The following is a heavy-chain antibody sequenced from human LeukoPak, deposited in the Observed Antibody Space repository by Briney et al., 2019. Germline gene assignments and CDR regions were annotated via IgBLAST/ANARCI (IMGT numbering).Heavy chain of an antibody. D-gene: IGHD2-2*01. CDR2: IYSGGST. Sequence: GGSLRLSCAASGFTVSSNYMSWVRQAPGKGLEWVSVIYSGGSTYYADSVKGRFTISRDNSKNTLYLQMNSLRAEDTAVYYCARVGYCSSTSCYAGGWYFDLWGRGTLVTVSS. V-gene: IGHV3-53*01. CDR3: ARVGYCSSTSCYAGGWYFDL. CDR1: GFTVSSNY. J-gene: IGHJ2*01.